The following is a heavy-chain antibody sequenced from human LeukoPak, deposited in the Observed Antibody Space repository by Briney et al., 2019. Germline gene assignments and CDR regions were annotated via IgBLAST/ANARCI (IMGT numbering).Heavy chain of an antibody. CDR2: ISGSGDNT. V-gene: IGHV3-23*01. CDR1: GFAFSSYG. CDR3: AKGPFTMPRNWFDP. J-gene: IGHJ5*02. D-gene: IGHD3-10*01. Sequence: PGGSLRLSCAASGFAFSSYGMTWVRQAPGKGLEWVSAISGSGDNTYYAASVEGRFTISRDNSKDTVYLQMNSLRVEDTAVYYCAKGPFTMPRNWFDPWGQGTLVTVSS.